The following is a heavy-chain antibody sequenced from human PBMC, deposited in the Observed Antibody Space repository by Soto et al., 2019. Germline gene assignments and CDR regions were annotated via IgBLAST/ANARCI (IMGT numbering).Heavy chain of an antibody. J-gene: IGHJ2*01. CDR2: TYYRSKWYN. CDR3: ARESEGYSSGWPYWYFDL. CDR1: GNRVSSNSAA. D-gene: IGHD6-19*01. V-gene: IGHV6-1*01. Sequence: PSQPLLLTCAISGNRVSSNSAAWNWIRQSPSRGLEWLGRTYYRSKWYNDYAVSVKSRITINPDTSKNQFSLQLNSVTPEDTAVYYCARESEGYSSGWPYWYFDLWGRGTLVTVSS.